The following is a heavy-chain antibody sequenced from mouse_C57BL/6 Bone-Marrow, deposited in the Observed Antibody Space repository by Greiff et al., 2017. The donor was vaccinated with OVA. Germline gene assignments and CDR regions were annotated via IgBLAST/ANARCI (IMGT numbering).Heavy chain of an antibody. CDR1: GYTFTDYY. CDR2: IFPGSGST. D-gene: IGHD2-3*01. J-gene: IGHJ4*01. Sequence: QVQLQQSGPELVKPGASVKISCKASGYTFTDYYINWVKQRPGQGLEWIGWIFPGSGSTYYNEKFKGKATLTVDKSSSTAYMLLSSLTSEDSAVYFCAREIIYDGYPLGAMDYWGQGTSVTVSS. CDR3: AREIIYDGYPLGAMDY. V-gene: IGHV1-75*01.